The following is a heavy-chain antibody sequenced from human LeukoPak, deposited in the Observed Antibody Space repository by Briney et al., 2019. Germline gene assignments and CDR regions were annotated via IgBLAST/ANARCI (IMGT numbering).Heavy chain of an antibody. CDR3: ASRGRGYSGYAGWFDP. J-gene: IGHJ5*02. CDR1: GGTFSSYA. D-gene: IGHD5-12*01. CDR2: IIPIFGTA. V-gene: IGHV1-69*05. Sequence: GASVKVSCKASGGTFSSYAISWVRQAPGQGLEWMGGIIPIFGTANFAQKFQGRVTITTDESTSTAYMELSSLRSEDTAVYYCASRGRGYSGYAGWFDPWGQGTLVTVSS.